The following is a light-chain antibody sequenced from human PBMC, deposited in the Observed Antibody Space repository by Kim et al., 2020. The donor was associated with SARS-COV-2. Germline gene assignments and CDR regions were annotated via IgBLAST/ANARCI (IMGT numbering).Light chain of an antibody. CDR3: QQSYSTT. Sequence: RAASVGDRVTITCLASKSISSYLNWHQQKPGKAPKLLMYAASRLKSRVPSRFSGSGSGTDFTLSISSLQPEDFATYYWQQSYSTTFGGGTNVEI. CDR2: AAS. V-gene: IGKV1-39*01. J-gene: IGKJ4*01. CDR1: KSISSY.